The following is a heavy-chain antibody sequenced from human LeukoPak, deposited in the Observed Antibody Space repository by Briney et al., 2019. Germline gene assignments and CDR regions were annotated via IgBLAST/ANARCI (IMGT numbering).Heavy chain of an antibody. CDR3: ARENGGYSFDY. V-gene: IGHV1-46*01. J-gene: IGHJ4*02. CDR1: GYTFTSYY. CDR2: INPSGGGT. Sequence: VASVKVSCKASGYTFTSYYMHWVRQAPGQGLEWMGIINPSGGGTTYAQKFQGRVTMTRDTSTSTVYMELSSLRSEDTAVYYCARENGGYSFDYWGQGTLVTVSS. D-gene: IGHD2-21*02.